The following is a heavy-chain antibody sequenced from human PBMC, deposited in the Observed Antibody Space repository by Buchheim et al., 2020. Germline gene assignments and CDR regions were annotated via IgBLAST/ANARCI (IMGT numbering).Heavy chain of an antibody. CDR2: IYNSGST. J-gene: IGHJ4*02. D-gene: IGHD6-19*01. V-gene: IGHV4-30-2*01. CDR3: ARVRIWEEQWLALDY. Sequence: QLQLQESGSGLVKPSQTLSLTCAVSGGSISSGGYSWSWIRQPPGKGLEWIGNIYNSGSTYYNPSLQSRVTISVDRSKHQFSLKLSSVTAADTAVYYCARVRIWEEQWLALDYWGQGTL. CDR1: GGSISSGGYS.